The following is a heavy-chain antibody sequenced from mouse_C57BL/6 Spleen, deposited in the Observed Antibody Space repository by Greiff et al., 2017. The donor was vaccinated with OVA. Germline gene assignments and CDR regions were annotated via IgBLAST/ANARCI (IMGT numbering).Heavy chain of an antibody. V-gene: IGHV14-3*01. CDR3: ASGLYDGYFPFDY. Sequence: EVQLKESVAELVRPGASVKLSCTASGFNIKNTYMHWVKQRPEQGLEWIGRIDPANGNTKYAPKFQGKATITADTSSNTAYLQLSSLTSEDTAIYYCASGLYDGYFPFDYWGQGTTLTVSS. D-gene: IGHD2-3*01. J-gene: IGHJ2*01. CDR1: GFNIKNTY. CDR2: IDPANGNT.